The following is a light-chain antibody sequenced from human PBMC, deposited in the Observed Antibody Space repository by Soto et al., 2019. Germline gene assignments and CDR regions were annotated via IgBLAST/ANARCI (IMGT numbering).Light chain of an antibody. Sequence: EIVLTQSPGTLSLSPGERATLSCRASQSVSSSYLAWYQQKPGQAPRLLIYGESSRATGIPDRFSGSGSGRDFTLTISRLEPEDFAVYYCQQYGSSPGGTFGQGTKLEIK. CDR2: GES. CDR3: QQYGSSPGGT. CDR1: QSVSSSY. J-gene: IGKJ2*01. V-gene: IGKV3-20*01.